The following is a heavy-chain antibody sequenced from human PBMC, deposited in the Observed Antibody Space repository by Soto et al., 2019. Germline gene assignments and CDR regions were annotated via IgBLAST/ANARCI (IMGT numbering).Heavy chain of an antibody. V-gene: IGHV1-18*01. CDR3: ARNPITAFYYYYIDV. Sequence: ASVKVSCKASGYTFTSYGISWVRQAPGQGLEWMGWISAYNGNTNYAQKLQGRVTMTTDTSTSTAYMELRSLRSDDTAVYYCARNPITAFYYYYIDVWGKGTTVTVSS. J-gene: IGHJ6*03. CDR1: GYTFTSYG. CDR2: ISAYNGNT. D-gene: IGHD1-20*01.